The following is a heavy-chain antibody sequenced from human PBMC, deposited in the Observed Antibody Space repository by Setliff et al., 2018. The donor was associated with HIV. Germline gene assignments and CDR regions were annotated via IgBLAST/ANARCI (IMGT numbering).Heavy chain of an antibody. D-gene: IGHD1-26*01. CDR3: ARVQWDLLYVPDAFDI. V-gene: IGHV4-59*11. Sequence: PSETLSLTCTVSGGSISSHYWSWIRRPPGKGLEWIGYIHSTGSTNYNPSLKSRVTISVDTSKNQFSLQLSSVTAADTAVYYCARVQWDLLYVPDAFDIWGQGIMVTVSS. CDR1: GGSISSHY. J-gene: IGHJ3*02. CDR2: IHSTGST.